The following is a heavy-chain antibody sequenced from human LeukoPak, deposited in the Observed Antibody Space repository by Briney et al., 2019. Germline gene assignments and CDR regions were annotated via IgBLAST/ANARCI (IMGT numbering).Heavy chain of an antibody. V-gene: IGHV1-18*01. Sequence: ASVKVSCKTSGYTFTTYGISWVRQAPGQGLEWMGWVSAYADNTNYVQKVQDRVTMTTDTSTSTAYMELRSLRSDDTAVYYCARGGPFPSGSSSREYYLDYWGQGTLVTVSS. CDR3: ARGGPFPSGSSSREYYLDY. J-gene: IGHJ4*02. D-gene: IGHD6-6*01. CDR2: VSAYADNT. CDR1: GYTFTTYG.